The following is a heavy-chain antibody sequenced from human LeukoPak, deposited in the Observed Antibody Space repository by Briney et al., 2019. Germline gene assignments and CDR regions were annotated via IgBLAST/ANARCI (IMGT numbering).Heavy chain of an antibody. V-gene: IGHV4-59*01. Sequence: SKTLSLTCTVSGGSISSYYWSWIRQPAGKGLEWIGYIYYSGSTNYNPSLKSRVTISVDTSKNQFSLKLSSVTAADTAVYYCARGATYYYGSGSLYYFDYWGQGTLVTVSS. CDR3: ARGATYYYGSGSLYYFDY. CDR1: GGSISSYY. D-gene: IGHD3-10*01. J-gene: IGHJ4*02. CDR2: IYYSGST.